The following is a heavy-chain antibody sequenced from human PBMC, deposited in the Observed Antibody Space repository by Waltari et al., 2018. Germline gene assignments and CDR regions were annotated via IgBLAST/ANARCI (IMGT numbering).Heavy chain of an antibody. CDR3: ARHRARFGGVIGVYYYHMDV. CDR2: IYISDST. V-gene: IGHV4-4*07. Sequence: QVQLQESGPGLVKPSETLSLICTVSGDSISSYYWSWIRQPAGKGLEWIGRIYISDSTNYNPALKSRVTMSEDTSKNQISLRLSSVTAADTAVYYCARHRARFGGVIGVYYYHMDVWGKGTTVTVSS. D-gene: IGHD3-16*02. J-gene: IGHJ6*03. CDR1: GDSISSYY.